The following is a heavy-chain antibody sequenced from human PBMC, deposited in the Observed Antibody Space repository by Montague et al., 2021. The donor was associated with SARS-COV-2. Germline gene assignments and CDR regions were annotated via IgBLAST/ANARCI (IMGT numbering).Heavy chain of an antibody. CDR3: AREDRWNWFDP. V-gene: IGHV4-61*01. CDR1: GGSISSETSY. J-gene: IGHJ5*02. CDR2: IYYRGST. Sequence: SETLSLTCTVSGGSISSETSYWGWIRQPPGKGLEWIGYIYYRGSTNYNPSLKTRVTISVDTSKNQFSLKLNSMTAADTAVYYCAREDRWNWFDPWGQGTLVIVSS. D-gene: IGHD5-24*01.